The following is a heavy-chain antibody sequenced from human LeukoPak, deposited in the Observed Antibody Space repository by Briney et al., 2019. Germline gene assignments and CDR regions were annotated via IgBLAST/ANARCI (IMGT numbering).Heavy chain of an antibody. J-gene: IGHJ6*02. Sequence: AGGSLRLSCAASGFTFSSYAMHWVRQAPGKGLEWVAVISYDGSNKYYADSVKGRFTISRDNSKNTLYLQMNSLRAEDTAVYYCAKSQREACCYGMDVWGQGTTVTVSS. D-gene: IGHD1-26*01. CDR2: ISYDGSNK. CDR1: GFTFSSYA. V-gene: IGHV3-30-3*02. CDR3: AKSQREACCYGMDV.